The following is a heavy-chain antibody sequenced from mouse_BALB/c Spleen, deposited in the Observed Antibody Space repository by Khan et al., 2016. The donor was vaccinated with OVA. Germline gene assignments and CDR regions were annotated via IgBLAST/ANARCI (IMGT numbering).Heavy chain of an antibody. V-gene: IGHV2-3*01. CDR1: GFSLTSYG. D-gene: IGHD2-1*01. J-gene: IGHJ4*01. CDR3: VKQNHGTLYAVDY. CDR2: IWGDGNT. Sequence: QVQLKESGPGLVAPSQSLSITCTVSGFSLTSYGVSWVRQPPGKGLEWLGVIWGDGNTNYHSTLISRLSISKDDAKSQVFLKLNSLQTADTSTYYCVKQNHGTLYAVDYWGQGTSVTVSS.